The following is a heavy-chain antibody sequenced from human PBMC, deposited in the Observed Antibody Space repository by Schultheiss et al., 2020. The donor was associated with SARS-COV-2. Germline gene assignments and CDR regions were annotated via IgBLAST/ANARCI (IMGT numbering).Heavy chain of an antibody. CDR3: ASNRYVDVLMVYALVYYYGMDV. J-gene: IGHJ6*02. CDR2: IIPIFGTA. Sequence: SVKVSCKASGYTFTSYDINWVRQATGQGLEWMGGIIPIFGTANYEQKFKGRVTITADKSTSTAYMELSSLRSEDTAVYYCASNRYVDVLMVYALVYYYGMDVWGPGTTVTVSS. D-gene: IGHD2-8*01. V-gene: IGHV1-69*06. CDR1: GYTFTSYD.